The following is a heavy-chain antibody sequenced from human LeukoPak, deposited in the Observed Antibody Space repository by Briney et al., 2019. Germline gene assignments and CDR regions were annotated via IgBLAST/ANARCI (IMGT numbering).Heavy chain of an antibody. CDR3: AMDCSSTSCYRYYYYGMDV. CDR1: GFTFSSYA. Sequence: PGGSLRLSCAASGFTFSSYAMSWVRQAPGKGLEWVSAISGSGGSTYYAGSVKGRFTISRDNSKNTLYLQMNSLRAEDTAVYYCAMDCSSTSCYRYYYYGMDVWGQGTTVTVSS. J-gene: IGHJ6*02. D-gene: IGHD2-2*01. CDR2: ISGSGGST. V-gene: IGHV3-23*01.